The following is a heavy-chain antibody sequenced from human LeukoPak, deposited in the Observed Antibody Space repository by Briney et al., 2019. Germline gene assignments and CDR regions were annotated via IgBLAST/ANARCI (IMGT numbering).Heavy chain of an antibody. J-gene: IGHJ4*02. Sequence: PGRSLRLSCAASGFTFSSYGMDWVSQAPGKGLEWVAFISYDGSIKYYADSVKGRFTISRDNSKNTLYLQMNSLRAEDTAVYYCAKDPRYYYDSSGYYYGILYYFDYWGQGTLVTVSS. V-gene: IGHV3-30*18. CDR3: AKDPRYYYDSSGYYYGILYYFDY. D-gene: IGHD3-22*01. CDR1: GFTFSSYG. CDR2: ISYDGSIK.